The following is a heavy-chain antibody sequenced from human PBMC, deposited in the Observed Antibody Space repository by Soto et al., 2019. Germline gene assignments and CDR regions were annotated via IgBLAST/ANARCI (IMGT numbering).Heavy chain of an antibody. CDR3: AKDRYYCSGGSCYLIDY. D-gene: IGHD2-15*01. CDR2: ISGSGGST. CDR1: GFTFXSYA. J-gene: IGHJ4*02. V-gene: IGHV3-23*01. Sequence: EVQLLESGGGLVQPGGSLXLSCAASGFTFXSYAMSWVRQAPGKGLEWVSAISGSGGSTYYADSVKGRFTISRDNSKNTLYLQMNSLRAEDTAVYYCAKDRYYCSGGSCYLIDYWGQGTLVTVSS.